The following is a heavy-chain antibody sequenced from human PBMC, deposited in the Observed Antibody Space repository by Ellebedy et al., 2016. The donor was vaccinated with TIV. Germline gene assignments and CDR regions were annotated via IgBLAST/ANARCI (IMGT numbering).Heavy chain of an antibody. D-gene: IGHD7-27*01. V-gene: IGHV1-8*01. J-gene: IGHJ4*02. CDR1: GYIFTNYD. CDR3: ARNPSKTGDFDN. CDR2: MNPTNGHT. Sequence: ASVKVSXXASGYIFTNYDINWVRQATGQGLGWMGWMNPTNGHTGYAQKFQGRVTMTRDTSTSTAYMELSSLISEDTAVYYCARNPSKTGDFDNWGQGTLVTVSS.